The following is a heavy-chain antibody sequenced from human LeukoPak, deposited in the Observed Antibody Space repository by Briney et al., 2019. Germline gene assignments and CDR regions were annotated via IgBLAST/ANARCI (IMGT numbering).Heavy chain of an antibody. V-gene: IGHV4-59*01. CDR3: ARDRAYYYDSSGMDA. J-gene: IGHJ6*02. CDR1: GGSISSYY. CDR2: IDYSGST. Sequence: SETLSLTCTVSGGSISSYYCSWVRQPPGKGLEWLGYIDYSGSTNYNPSLKRRVTISVDTSRNQFSLKLSSVTAEDTAVYYCARDRAYYYDSSGMDAWGQGTTVTVSS. D-gene: IGHD3-22*01.